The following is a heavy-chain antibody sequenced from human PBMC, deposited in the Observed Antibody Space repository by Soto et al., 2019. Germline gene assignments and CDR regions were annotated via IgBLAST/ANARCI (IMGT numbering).Heavy chain of an antibody. CDR3: ARVVRYGDYGYDAFDI. J-gene: IGHJ3*02. CDR2: IYYSGST. D-gene: IGHD4-17*01. CDR1: GGSISSSGYY. V-gene: IGHV4-39*01. Sequence: TSETLSLTCPVSGGSISSSGYYWGWIRQPPGKGLEWIGSIYYSGSTYYNPSLKSRVTISVDTSKNQFSLKLSSVTAADTAVYYCARVVRYGDYGYDAFDIWGQGTMVTVSS.